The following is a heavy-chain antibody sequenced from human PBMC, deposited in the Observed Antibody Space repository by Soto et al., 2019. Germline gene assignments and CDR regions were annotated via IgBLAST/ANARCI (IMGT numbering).Heavy chain of an antibody. CDR3: AREMTAVTATGEWFNP. V-gene: IGHV4-30-2*01. J-gene: IGHJ5*02. Sequence: SDTLSLTYTVSGDSIMSGGYSWTWIRQPPWKCLEWIGYIYHTGTTSYNPSLKSPVTLSVDRSKNQCSLNLKSVTAADTAVHYCAREMTAVTATGEWFNPWSQGILVTVS. CDR1: GDSIMSGGYS. CDR2: IYHTGTT. D-gene: IGHD4-17*01.